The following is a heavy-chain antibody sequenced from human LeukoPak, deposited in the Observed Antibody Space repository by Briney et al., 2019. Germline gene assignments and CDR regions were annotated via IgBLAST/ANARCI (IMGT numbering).Heavy chain of an antibody. CDR2: IYYSGST. J-gene: IGHJ3*02. D-gene: IGHD5-18*01. CDR1: GGPVSSYY. CDR3: AREIDIAMVREHAFDI. Sequence: PSETLSLTCTVSGGPVSSYYWSWIRQPPGKGLEWIGYIYYSGSTNYNPSLKSRVTISVDTSKNQFSLKLSSVTAADTAVYYCAREIDIAMVREHAFDIWGQGTMVTVSS. V-gene: IGHV4-59*02.